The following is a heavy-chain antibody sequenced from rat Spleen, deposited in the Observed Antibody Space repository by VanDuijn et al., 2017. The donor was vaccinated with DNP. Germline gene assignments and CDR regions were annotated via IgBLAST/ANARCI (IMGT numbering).Heavy chain of an antibody. D-gene: IGHD1-11*01. J-gene: IGHJ2*01. CDR3: ARGGRSYFDY. CDR2: ITNSCGST. Sequence: EVQLVESGGGLVQPGRSLKLSCAASGFTFSNYGMAWVRQAPTKGLEWVASITNSCGSTYYPDSVKGRFTISRDNAKNTLYLQMNSLRSEDTASYYCARGGRSYFDYWGQGVMVTVSS. V-gene: IGHV5S13*01. CDR1: GFTFSNYG.